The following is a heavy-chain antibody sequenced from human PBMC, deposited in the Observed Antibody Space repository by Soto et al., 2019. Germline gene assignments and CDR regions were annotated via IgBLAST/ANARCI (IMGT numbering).Heavy chain of an antibody. Sequence: PTLVNPTQTLTLTCTFSGFSLSTSGVGVGWIRQPPGKALEWLALIYWDDDKRYSPSLKSRLTITKDTSKNQVVLALTNVDPLDTATYYCAHRLFAQDWFDPWGQGTLVTVSS. J-gene: IGHJ5*02. V-gene: IGHV2-5*02. CDR3: AHRLFAQDWFDP. CDR2: IYWDDDK. CDR1: GFSLSTSGVG.